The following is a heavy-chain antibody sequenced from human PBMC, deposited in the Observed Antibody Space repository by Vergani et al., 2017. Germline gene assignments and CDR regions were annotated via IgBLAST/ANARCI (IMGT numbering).Heavy chain of an antibody. D-gene: IGHD2-15*01. CDR3: ARGAGGYCSGGSCYSDDAFDI. CDR2: NYTSGST. Sequence: QVQLQESGPGLVKPSQTLSLTCTVSGGSISSGSYYWSWIRQPAGKGLEWIGRNYTSGSTNYNPSLKSRVTISVDTSKNQFSLKLSSVTAADTAVYYCARGAGGYCSGGSCYSDDAFDIWGQGTMVTVSS. J-gene: IGHJ3*02. V-gene: IGHV4-61*02. CDR1: GGSISSGSYY.